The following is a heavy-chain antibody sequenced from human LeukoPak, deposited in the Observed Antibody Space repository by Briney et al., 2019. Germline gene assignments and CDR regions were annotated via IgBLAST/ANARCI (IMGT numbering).Heavy chain of an antibody. CDR3: ARGGAVESADI. Sequence: GGSLRLSCAASGFTFSSYAMHWVRQAPGKGLEYVSAISSNGGSTYYANSVKGRFTISRDNSKNTLYLQMGSLRAEDMAVYYCARGGAVESADIWGQGTMVTVSS. D-gene: IGHD1-1*01. V-gene: IGHV3-64*01. CDR2: ISSNGGST. CDR1: GFTFSSYA. J-gene: IGHJ3*02.